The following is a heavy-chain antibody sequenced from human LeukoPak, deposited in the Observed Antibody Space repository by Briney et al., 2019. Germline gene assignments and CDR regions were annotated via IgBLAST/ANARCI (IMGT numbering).Heavy chain of an antibody. D-gene: IGHD6-13*01. CDR1: GGSISSCSYY. Sequence: SETLSLTCTVSGGSISSCSYYWSWIPQPAGKGLEGIGRIYTSGSTNYNPSLKSRVTISVDTSKNQFSLKLSSVTAADTAVYYCARELGIAAAVGGAFDIWGQGTMVTVSS. V-gene: IGHV4-61*02. CDR3: ARELGIAAAVGGAFDI. J-gene: IGHJ3*02. CDR2: IYTSGST.